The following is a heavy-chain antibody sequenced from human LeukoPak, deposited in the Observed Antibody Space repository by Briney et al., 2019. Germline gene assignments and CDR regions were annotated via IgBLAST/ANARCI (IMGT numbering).Heavy chain of an antibody. CDR3: AREPVLPTVTSRYFDL. Sequence: KPSETLSLTCTVSGGSISSYYWSWIRQPAGKGLEWIGRIYTSGSTNYNPSLESRVTMSVDTSKNQFSLKLSSVTAADTAVYYCAREPVLPTVTSRYFDLWGRGTLVTVSS. D-gene: IGHD4-17*01. J-gene: IGHJ2*01. CDR1: GGSISSYY. CDR2: IYTSGST. V-gene: IGHV4-4*07.